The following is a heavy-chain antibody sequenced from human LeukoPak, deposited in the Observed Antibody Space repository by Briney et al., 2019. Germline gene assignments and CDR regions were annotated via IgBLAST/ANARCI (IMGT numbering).Heavy chain of an antibody. CDR2: ISYDGSNK. V-gene: IGHV3-30-3*01. D-gene: IGHD3-9*01. Sequence: GGSLRLSCAASGFTFSSYAMHWVRQAPGKGLEWVAVISYDGSNKYYADSVKGRFTISRDNSKNTLYLQMNSLRAEDTAVYYCARGGHDILTDLDYWGQGTLVTVSS. CDR1: GFTFSSYA. J-gene: IGHJ4*02. CDR3: ARGGHDILTDLDY.